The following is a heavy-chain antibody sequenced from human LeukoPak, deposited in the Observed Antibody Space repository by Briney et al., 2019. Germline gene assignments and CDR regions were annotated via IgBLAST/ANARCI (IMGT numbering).Heavy chain of an antibody. CDR2: MYFSGST. CDR3: ASQTRHCNGGSCYGGWFDP. CDR1: GGSMSSSTYY. J-gene: IGHJ5*02. D-gene: IGHD2-15*01. Sequence: PSEALSLTCTVSGGSMSSSTYYWGWIRQPPGKGLEWIGNMYFSGSTYYNPPLKCRVTISVGTSRNQFSLKLSSVTAADTAVYYCASQTRHCNGGSCYGGWFDPWGQGTLVTVSS. V-gene: IGHV4-39*01.